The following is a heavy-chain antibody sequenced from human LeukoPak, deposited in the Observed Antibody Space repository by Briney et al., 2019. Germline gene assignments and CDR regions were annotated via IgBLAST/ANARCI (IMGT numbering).Heavy chain of an antibody. D-gene: IGHD3-9*01. CDR3: ARENYDILTGPSGYFDY. V-gene: IGHV1-2*02. Sequence: ASVTVSCKASGYTFTGYYMHWVRQAPGRGLEWMGWINPNSGGTNYAQKFQGRVTMTRDTSISTAYMELSRLRSDDTAVYYCARENYDILTGPSGYFDYWGQGTLVTVSS. CDR2: INPNSGGT. CDR1: GYTFTGYY. J-gene: IGHJ4*02.